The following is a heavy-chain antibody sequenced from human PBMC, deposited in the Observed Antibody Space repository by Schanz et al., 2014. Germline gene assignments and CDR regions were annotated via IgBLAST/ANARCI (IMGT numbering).Heavy chain of an antibody. CDR3: ARDEGRDGYNLAFDV. D-gene: IGHD5-12*01. J-gene: IGHJ3*01. CDR2: IYINSGST. CDR1: GFSISDAW. Sequence: EVQLVESGGGLVKPGGSLTLSCAASGFSISDAWMHWVRQAPGKGLEWVSSIYINSGSTNYADSVKGRFIISRDSSKNTLFLQMNSLRAEDTAVYFCARDEGRDGYNLAFDVWGQGTLVTVSS. V-gene: IGHV3-66*01.